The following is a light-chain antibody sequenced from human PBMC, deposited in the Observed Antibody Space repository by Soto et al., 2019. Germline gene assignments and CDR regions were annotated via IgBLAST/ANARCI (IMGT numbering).Light chain of an antibody. Sequence: EIVLTQSPGTLSLSPGERATLSCRASQSVSSSYLAWYQQKPGQAPRLLIYGASSMATGIPDRFSGSGSGTDFTLTISRLEPEDFAVYYCQQYGSSPFLTFGGGTKVEIK. CDR1: QSVSSSY. CDR3: QQYGSSPFLT. CDR2: GAS. V-gene: IGKV3-20*01. J-gene: IGKJ4*01.